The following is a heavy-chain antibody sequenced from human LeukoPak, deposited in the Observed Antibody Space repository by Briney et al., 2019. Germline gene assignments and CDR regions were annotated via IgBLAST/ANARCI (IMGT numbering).Heavy chain of an antibody. J-gene: IGHJ4*02. V-gene: IGHV4-59*01. D-gene: IGHD3-3*01. CDR3: ARSYDTNFDY. CDR2: IYFSGST. CDR1: GGSIRGYY. Sequence: SETLSLTCTVSGGSIRGYYWSWIRQPPGKGLEWIGYIYFSGSTSYNPSLKSRVTISVDRSKNQFSLKLSSVAAAHTTVYYRARSYDTNFDYWGQGTLVTVSS.